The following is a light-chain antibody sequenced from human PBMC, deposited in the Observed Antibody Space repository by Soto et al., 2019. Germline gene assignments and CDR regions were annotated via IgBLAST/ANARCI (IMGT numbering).Light chain of an antibody. V-gene: IGKV1-39*01. CDR1: QSISTY. CDR3: QQSYMDPIT. Sequence: DIQMTQSPSSLSASVVNRVTITCRASQSISTYLNWYQKKPGKVPNLLIYDASRLQSGVPSRFSGSGGGTDFTLSISSVQPEDFATYFCQQSYMDPITFGQGTRLEIK. CDR2: DAS. J-gene: IGKJ5*01.